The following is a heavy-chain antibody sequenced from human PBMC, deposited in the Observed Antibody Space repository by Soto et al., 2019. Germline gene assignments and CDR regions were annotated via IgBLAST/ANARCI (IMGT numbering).Heavy chain of an antibody. Sequence: SVKVSCEASGYTFTGYYMHWVRQAPVQGLEWMGWINPNSGGTNYAQKFQGRVTMTRDTSISTAYMELSRLRSDDTAVYYCARDLSEVRGVITDNLGYWGQGTLVTVSS. CDR3: ARDLSEVRGVITDNLGY. J-gene: IGHJ4*02. D-gene: IGHD3-10*01. CDR2: INPNSGGT. V-gene: IGHV1-2*02. CDR1: GYTFTGYY.